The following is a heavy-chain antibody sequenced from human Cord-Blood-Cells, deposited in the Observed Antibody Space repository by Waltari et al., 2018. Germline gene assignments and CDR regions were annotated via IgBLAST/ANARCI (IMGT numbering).Heavy chain of an antibody. D-gene: IGHD4-17*01. CDR2: INPNSGGT. J-gene: IGHJ5*02. CDR1: GYTFTGYY. V-gene: IGHV1-2*02. CDR3: ARGEYGGYNWFDP. Sequence: QVQLVQSGAEVTKPGASVKVSCTAPGYTFTGYYMHWERQAPGQGLEWMGGINPNSGGTNYAQKFQGRVTMTRDTSISTAYMELSRLRSDDTAVYYCARGEYGGYNWFDPWGQGTLVTVSS.